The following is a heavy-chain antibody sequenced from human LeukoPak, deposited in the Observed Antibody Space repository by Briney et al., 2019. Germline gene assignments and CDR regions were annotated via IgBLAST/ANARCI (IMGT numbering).Heavy chain of an antibody. CDR3: ARGRYCSSTSCYKVYYYYMDV. CDR2: ISTYNGNT. CDR1: GYTFTSYG. D-gene: IGHD2-2*02. J-gene: IGHJ6*03. V-gene: IGHV1-18*03. Sequence: ASVKVSCKASGYTFTSYGISWVRQAPGQGLEWMGWISTYNGNTNYAQKLPGRVTMTTDTSTSTAYMELRSLRSDDMAVYYCARGRYCSSTSCYKVYYYYMDVWGKGTTVTVSS.